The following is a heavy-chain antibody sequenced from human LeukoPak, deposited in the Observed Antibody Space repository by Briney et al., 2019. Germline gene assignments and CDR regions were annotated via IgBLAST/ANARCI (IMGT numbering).Heavy chain of an antibody. Sequence: PGGSLRLSCAASGFTFSSYSMNWVRQTPGKGLEYVSVISSNGGSTYYANSVKGRFTISRDNNKNTLYLQMGSLRAEDMAVYYCARGLVLGAFDIWGQGRMVTVSS. J-gene: IGHJ3*02. CDR3: ARGLVLGAFDI. CDR1: GFTFSSYS. D-gene: IGHD2-15*01. CDR2: ISSNGGST. V-gene: IGHV3-64*01.